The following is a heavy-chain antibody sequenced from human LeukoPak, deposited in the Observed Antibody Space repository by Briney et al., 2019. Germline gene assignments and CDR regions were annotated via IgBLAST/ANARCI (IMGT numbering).Heavy chain of an antibody. Sequence: PSETLSLTCTVSGGSISSFYWSWIRQPPGKGLEWSGYIYYSGSTNYNPSLKSRVTISVDTSKNQFSLKLSSVTAADTAVYYCAAIGSLHDAFDIWGQGTMVTVSS. CDR1: GGSISSFY. CDR3: AAIGSLHDAFDI. V-gene: IGHV4-59*08. CDR2: IYYSGST. J-gene: IGHJ3*02.